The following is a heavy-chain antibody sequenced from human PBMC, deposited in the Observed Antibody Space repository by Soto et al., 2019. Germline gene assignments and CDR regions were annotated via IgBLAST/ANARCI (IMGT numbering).Heavy chain of an antibody. CDR1: GGSISSSNYF. J-gene: IGHJ3*02. CDR2: FYFRGTT. D-gene: IGHD1-26*01. Sequence: KPSETLSLTCTVSGGSISSSNYFWGWIRQSPGKGLEWIGSFYFRGTTYYNPSLKSRVTISVDTSKNQFSLKLNSVTAADTAVYYCARPPTATLDAFEIWGQGTLVTVS. V-gene: IGHV4-39*01. CDR3: ARPPTATLDAFEI.